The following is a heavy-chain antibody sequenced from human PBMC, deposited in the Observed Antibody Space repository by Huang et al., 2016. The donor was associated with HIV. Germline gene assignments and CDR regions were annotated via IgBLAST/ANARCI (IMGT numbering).Heavy chain of an antibody. CDR2: INNDGSIT. V-gene: IGHV3-74*03. J-gene: IGHJ3*02. CDR3: ARHRSSGGVEEAFDI. CDR1: GFTFSRYW. Sequence: EVQLVESGGGLVQPGGSLRLSCAASGFTFSRYWMHWVRQAPGKGLVGLSRINNDGSITTYADSVKGRITIARDNARNTMYVQMTTLSAGDTAVYYCARHRSSGGVEEAFDIWGPGTLVTVAS. D-gene: IGHD2-8*02.